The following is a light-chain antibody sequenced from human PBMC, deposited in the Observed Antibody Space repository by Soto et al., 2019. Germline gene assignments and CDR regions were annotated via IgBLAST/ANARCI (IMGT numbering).Light chain of an antibody. V-gene: IGLV2-14*01. CDR3: SSYTSSSTLHV. Sequence: QSVLTQPASVSGSPGQSITISCTGTSSDVGGYNYVSWYQQHPGKAPKLMIYDVSNRPSGVSNRFSGSKSGNTASLTISGLQAEDEADYYYSSYTSSSTLHVFGTRTK. CDR2: DVS. J-gene: IGLJ1*01. CDR1: SSDVGGYNY.